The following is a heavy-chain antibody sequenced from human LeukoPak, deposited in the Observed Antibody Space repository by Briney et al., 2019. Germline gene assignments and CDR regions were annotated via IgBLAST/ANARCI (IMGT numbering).Heavy chain of an antibody. Sequence: ASVKVSCKASVYTFTSYDINWVRQATGQGLEWMGWVNPNSGNTGYAQKFQGRDTKTRNTSISTAYMELSSLRSEDTAVYYCARGVRGFRSEAFYYYMDVWGKGTTVTVSS. CDR3: ARGVRGFRSEAFYYYMDV. D-gene: IGHD3-10*01. CDR1: VYTFTSYD. J-gene: IGHJ6*03. CDR2: VNPNSGNT. V-gene: IGHV1-8*01.